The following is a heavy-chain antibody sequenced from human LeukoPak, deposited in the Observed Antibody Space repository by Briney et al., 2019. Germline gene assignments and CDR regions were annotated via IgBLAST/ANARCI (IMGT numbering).Heavy chain of an antibody. CDR3: ASALGVIVVATNGGY. V-gene: IGHV1-2*02. D-gene: IGHD1-26*01. J-gene: IGHJ4*02. CDR2: INPNSGGT. Sequence: ASVKVCCKASGYTFTGYYMHWVRQAPGQGLEWMGWINPNSGGTNYAQKFQGRVTMTRDTSISTAYMELSRLRSDDTAVYYCASALGVIVVATNGGYWGQGTLVTVSS. CDR1: GYTFTGYY.